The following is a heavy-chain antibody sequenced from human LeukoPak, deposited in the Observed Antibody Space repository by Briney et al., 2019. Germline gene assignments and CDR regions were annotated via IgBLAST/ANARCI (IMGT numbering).Heavy chain of an antibody. V-gene: IGHV4-59*01. Sequence: PSETLSLTCTVSGGSISSYYWSWIRQPPGKGLEWIGYIYYSGSTNYNPSLKSRVTISVDTSKNQFSPKLSSVTAAYTAVYYCARGAVGYCSSTSCYAMDVWGKGTTVTVSS. CDR2: IYYSGST. CDR1: GGSISSYY. CDR3: ARGAVGYCSSTSCYAMDV. J-gene: IGHJ6*03. D-gene: IGHD2-2*01.